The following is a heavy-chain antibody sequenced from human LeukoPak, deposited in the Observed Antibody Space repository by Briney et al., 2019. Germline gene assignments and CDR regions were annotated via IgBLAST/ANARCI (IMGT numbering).Heavy chain of an antibody. CDR3: AREAGIAAAIVWFDP. CDR2: IYYSGST. V-gene: IGHV4-59*12. D-gene: IGHD6-13*01. Sequence: PSETLSLTCTVSGGSISSYYWSWIRQPPGKGLEWIGYIYYSGSTNYNPSLKSRVTISVDTSKNQFSLKLSSVIAADTAVYHCAREAGIAAAIVWFDPWGQGTLVTVSS. CDR1: GGSISSYY. J-gene: IGHJ5*02.